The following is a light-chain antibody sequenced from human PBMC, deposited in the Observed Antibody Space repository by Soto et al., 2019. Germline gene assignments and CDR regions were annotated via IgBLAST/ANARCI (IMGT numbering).Light chain of an antibody. V-gene: IGLV2-14*01. J-gene: IGLJ2*01. CDR3: SSYASSSTV. CDR2: DVS. Sequence: QSALTQPASVSGSPGQSITISCTGTSSDVGGYNYVSWYQQHPGKAPKLMIYDVSNRPSGVSNRFSGSKSGNTASLTISGLQAEDEAYYFCSSYASSSTVFGGGTKLTVL. CDR1: SSDVGGYNY.